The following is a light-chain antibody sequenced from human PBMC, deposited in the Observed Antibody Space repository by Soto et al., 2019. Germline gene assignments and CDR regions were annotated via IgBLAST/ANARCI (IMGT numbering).Light chain of an antibody. CDR3: QQGYITPYT. Sequence: DLQMTQSPSSLSASVGDRVTITCRASQSISTFSNWYQQKPGKAPKLLIYAASSLKDGVPSRFSGRGTGTDFTLTISSLQPQYFATYYCQQGYITPYTFGQGTKLQIK. CDR1: QSISTF. J-gene: IGKJ2*01. V-gene: IGKV1-39*01. CDR2: AAS.